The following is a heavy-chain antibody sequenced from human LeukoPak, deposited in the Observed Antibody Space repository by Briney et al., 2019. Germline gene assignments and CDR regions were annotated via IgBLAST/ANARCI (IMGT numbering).Heavy chain of an antibody. CDR3: ARALTMVRGVKPYYFDY. V-gene: IGHV4-39*07. D-gene: IGHD3-10*01. CDR2: IYYSGST. CDR1: GGSISSSSYY. J-gene: IGHJ4*02. Sequence: SETLSLTCTVSGGSISSSSYYWGWIRQPPGKGLEWIGSIYYSGSTYYNPSLKSRVTISVDTSKNQFSLKLGSVTAADTAVYYCARALTMVRGVKPYYFDYWGQGTLVTVSS.